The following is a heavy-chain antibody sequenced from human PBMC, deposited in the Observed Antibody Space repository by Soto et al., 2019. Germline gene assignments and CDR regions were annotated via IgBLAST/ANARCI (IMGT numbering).Heavy chain of an antibody. CDR1: GFSFSGYG. CDR2: ISSSGSLI. V-gene: IGHV3-48*03. Sequence: LRLSCAASGFSFSGYGMNWVRQAPGKGLEWISYISSSGSLIYYADSLKGRFTISRGNAKNSLYLQMNSLRAEDTAVYYCATTVTTVDYWGQGTLVTVSS. CDR3: ATTVTTVDY. J-gene: IGHJ4*02. D-gene: IGHD4-17*01.